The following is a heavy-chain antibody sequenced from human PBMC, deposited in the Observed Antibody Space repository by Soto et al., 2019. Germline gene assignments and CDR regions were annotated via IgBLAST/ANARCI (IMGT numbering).Heavy chain of an antibody. D-gene: IGHD2-21*02. V-gene: IGHV3-23*01. CDR2: ISSTGSST. CDR3: AKEVTSTPLGIFDS. CDR1: GFTFSHYA. J-gene: IGHJ4*02. Sequence: GGSLRLSCAASGFTFSHYAMTWVRQAPGKGLEWVSGISSTGSSTYYADSVKGQFTIPRDNSKNTLYLQMNSLRVGDTATYYCAKEVTSTPLGIFDSWGQGTLVTVSS.